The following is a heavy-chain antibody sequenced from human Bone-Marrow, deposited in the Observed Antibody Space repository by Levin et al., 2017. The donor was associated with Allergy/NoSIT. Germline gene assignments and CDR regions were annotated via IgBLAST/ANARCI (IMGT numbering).Heavy chain of an antibody. CDR2: ISYDGNTK. J-gene: IGHJ6*03. CDR1: GFTFSTYA. D-gene: IGHD6-13*01. V-gene: IGHV3-30-3*01. Sequence: GGSLRLSCAASGFTFSTYAIHWVRQSPGKGLEWVAVISYDGNTKYYADSVKGRFTISRDKSKNTVYLLMSGLRAEDTAVYYCARDSSSNLFSFFYPYMDVWGKGTTVTVSS. CDR3: ARDSSSNLFSFFYPYMDV.